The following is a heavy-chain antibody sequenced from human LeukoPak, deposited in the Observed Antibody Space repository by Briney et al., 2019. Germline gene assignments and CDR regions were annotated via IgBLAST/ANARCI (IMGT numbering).Heavy chain of an antibody. Sequence: GRSLRLSCAASGFTFDDYAMHWVRQAPGKGLEWVSGISWNSGSIGYADSVKGRFTISRDNAKNSLYLQMNSLRAEDTALYYCAKDNRGYSYGTDFDYWGQGTLVTVSS. CDR2: ISWNSGSI. D-gene: IGHD5-18*01. CDR3: AKDNRGYSYGTDFDY. CDR1: GFTFDDYA. J-gene: IGHJ4*02. V-gene: IGHV3-9*01.